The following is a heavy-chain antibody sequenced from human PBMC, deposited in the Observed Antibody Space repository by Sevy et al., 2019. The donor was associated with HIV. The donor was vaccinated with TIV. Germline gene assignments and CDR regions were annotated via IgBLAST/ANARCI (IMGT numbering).Heavy chain of an antibody. V-gene: IGHV1-18*01. Sequence: ASVKVSCKASGYTFTNYFITWVRQAPGQGLEWMGRISTYNTEYAQKLQVRLTMTTDTSTSTVYMELRSMRFDDTAVYYCARAPSGSQGPGQYFQHWGQGTLVTVSS. J-gene: IGHJ1*01. D-gene: IGHD1-26*01. CDR1: GYTFTNYF. CDR3: ARAPSGSQGPGQYFQH. CDR2: ISTYNT.